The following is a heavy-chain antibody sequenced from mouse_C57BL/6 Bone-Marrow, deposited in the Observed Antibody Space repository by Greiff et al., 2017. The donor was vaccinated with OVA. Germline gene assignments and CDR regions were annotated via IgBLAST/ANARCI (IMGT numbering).Heavy chain of an antibody. CDR3: ARGNFGSSFYAMDY. D-gene: IGHD1-1*01. CDR1: GFNIKNTY. CDR2: IDPANDHT. Sequence: VQLQQSVAELVRPGASVKLSCTASGFNIKNTYMHWVKQRPEQGLEWIGRIDPANDHTKYAPKFQGKATMTADTSPNTAYLHLSSLSSEDTAVYCCARGNFGSSFYAMDYGGQGTSVTVSS. J-gene: IGHJ4*01. V-gene: IGHV14-3*01.